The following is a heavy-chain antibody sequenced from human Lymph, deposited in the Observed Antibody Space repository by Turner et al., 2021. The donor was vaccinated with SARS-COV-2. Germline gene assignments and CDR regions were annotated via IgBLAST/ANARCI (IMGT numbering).Heavy chain of an antibody. CDR2: IYYSGST. CDR1: GGSISSSSYY. J-gene: IGHJ4*02. V-gene: IGHV4-39*01. CDR3: ARNDRVVVQSFDY. Sequence: QLQLQESGPGLVKPSETLSLTCTFSGGSISSSSYYWGWIRQPPGKGLEWIGSIYYSGSTYYNPSLKSRVTISVDTSKNQFSLKLTSVTAADTAVYYCARNDRVVVQSFDYWGQGTLITVSS. D-gene: IGHD2-15*01.